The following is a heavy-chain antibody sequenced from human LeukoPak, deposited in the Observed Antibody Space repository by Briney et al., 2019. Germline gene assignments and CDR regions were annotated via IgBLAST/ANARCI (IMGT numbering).Heavy chain of an antibody. CDR3: ARDRDRSGGGWFDP. D-gene: IGHD4-23*01. V-gene: IGHV4-61*01. CDR2: IYYSGST. CDR1: GVSVSSGSYY. Sequence: SETLSLTCTVSGVSVSSGSYYWRWLRQPPGKGLEWIGYIYYSGSTNYNPSLKSRVTISVDTSKNQFSLKLSSVTAADTAVYYCARDRDRSGGGWFDPWGQGTLVTVSS. J-gene: IGHJ5*02.